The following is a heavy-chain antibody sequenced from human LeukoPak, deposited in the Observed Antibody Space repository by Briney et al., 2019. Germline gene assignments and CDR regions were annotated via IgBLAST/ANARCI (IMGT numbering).Heavy chain of an antibody. CDR3: ARVGRGYSGYVHARGSFDY. J-gene: IGHJ4*02. V-gene: IGHV4-34*01. CDR2: INHSGST. D-gene: IGHD5-12*01. CDR1: GGSFSGYY. Sequence: SETLSLTCAVYGGSFSGYYWSWIRQPPGKGLEWIGEINHSGSTNYNPSLKSRVTISVDTSKNQFSLKLSSVTAADTAVYYCARVGRGYSGYVHARGSFDYWSQGTLVTVSS.